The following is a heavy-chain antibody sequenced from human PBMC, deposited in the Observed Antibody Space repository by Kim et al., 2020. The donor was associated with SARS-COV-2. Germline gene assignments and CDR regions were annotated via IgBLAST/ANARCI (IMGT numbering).Heavy chain of an antibody. V-gene: IGHV4-39*01. D-gene: IGHD3-22*01. J-gene: IGHJ4*02. Sequence: SLKSRVTISVDTSKNQFSLNLSSVIAADTAVYYCARFPYDYYDSSGYPDYWGQGTLVTVSS. CDR3: ARFPYDYYDSSGYPDY.